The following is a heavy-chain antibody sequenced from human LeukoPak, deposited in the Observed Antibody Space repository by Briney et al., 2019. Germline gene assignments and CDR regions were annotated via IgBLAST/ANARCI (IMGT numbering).Heavy chain of an antibody. V-gene: IGHV4-4*02. CDR2: MYLGGTT. D-gene: IGHD6-19*01. CDR1: GGSISSLNL. Sequence: PSGTLSLTCIVSGGSISSLNLWSWPRQPPGKGLEWIGEMYLGGTTNFNPSLKSRVTILIDKSKNQLSLQLTSVTAADTAVYYCAGLEGRYSTDWFYFFDYWGQGALVTVSS. J-gene: IGHJ4*02. CDR3: AGLEGRYSTDWFYFFDY.